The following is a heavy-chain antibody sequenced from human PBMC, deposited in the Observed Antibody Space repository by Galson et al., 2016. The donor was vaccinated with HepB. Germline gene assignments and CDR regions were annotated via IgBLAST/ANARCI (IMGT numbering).Heavy chain of an antibody. D-gene: IGHD4-23*01. CDR3: AKAGAGGGDLDY. CDR2: TSYDGGHK. CDR1: GFTFSSFG. J-gene: IGHJ4*02. V-gene: IGHV3-30*18. Sequence: SLRLSCAASGFTFSSFGMHWVRQPPGKGLEWVAVTSYDGGHKYYGDSVRGRFTISRDNSRNTLYLQMNSLRPEDTALYYCAKAGAGGGDLDYWGQGTLVTVSS.